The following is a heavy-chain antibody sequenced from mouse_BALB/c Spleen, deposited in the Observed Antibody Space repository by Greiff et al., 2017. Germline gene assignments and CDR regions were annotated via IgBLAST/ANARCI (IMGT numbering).Heavy chain of an antibody. D-gene: IGHD2-10*01. J-gene: IGHJ3*01. CDR2: IDPANGNT. CDR3: ARGGAYSPFAY. Sequence: VQLQQSGAELVKPGASVKLSCTASGFNINDTYMHWVKQRPEQGLEWIGRIDPANGNTKYDPKFQGKATITADTSSNTAYLQLSSLTSEDTAVYYCARGGAYSPFAYWGQGTLGTVSA. CDR1: GFNINDTY. V-gene: IGHV14-3*02.